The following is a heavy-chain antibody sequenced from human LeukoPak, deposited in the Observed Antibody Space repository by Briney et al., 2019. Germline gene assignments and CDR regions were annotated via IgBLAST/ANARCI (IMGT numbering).Heavy chain of an antibody. CDR2: IYRGGST. CDR3: ARDGYSSGSTYYFDY. J-gene: IGHJ4*02. V-gene: IGHV3-66*01. Sequence: GGSLRLSCVASGFTLSSNYMSWVRQAPGKGLQWVSIIYRGGSTYYADSVKGRFTISRDNSKNTLYLQINSLRVEDTAVYYCARDGYSSGSTYYFDYWGQGTLVTVSS. CDR1: GFTLSSNY. D-gene: IGHD6-19*01.